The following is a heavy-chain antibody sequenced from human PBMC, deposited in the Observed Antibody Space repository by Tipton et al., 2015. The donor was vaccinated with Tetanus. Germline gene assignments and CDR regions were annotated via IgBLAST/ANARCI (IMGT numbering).Heavy chain of an antibody. CDR3: AKGAARYYYDLSLPT. V-gene: IGHV4-59*01. CDR2: ISYSGSA. Sequence: TLSLTCTVSDGSLGTFYWTWIRQPPGRGLEWIGYISYSGSAKYNPSLKSRLTISVDTSRAQFSLKLRSVTAADTAVYYYAKGAARYYYDLSLPTWGHGTLVTVSS. J-gene: IGHJ5*01. CDR1: DGSLGTFY. D-gene: IGHD3-22*01.